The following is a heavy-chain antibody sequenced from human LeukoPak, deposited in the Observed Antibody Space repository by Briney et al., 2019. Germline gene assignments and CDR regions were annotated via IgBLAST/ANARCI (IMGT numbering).Heavy chain of an antibody. CDR3: ASIAVAGNFDY. CDR1: GFTFSSYS. CDR2: ISSSSYI. J-gene: IGHJ4*02. V-gene: IGHV3-21*01. D-gene: IGHD6-19*01. Sequence: TGGSLRLSCAASGFTFSSYSMNWVRQAPGKGLEWVSSISSSSYIYYADSVKGRFTISRDNAKNSLYLQMNSLRAEDTAVYYCASIAVAGNFDYWGQGTLVTVSS.